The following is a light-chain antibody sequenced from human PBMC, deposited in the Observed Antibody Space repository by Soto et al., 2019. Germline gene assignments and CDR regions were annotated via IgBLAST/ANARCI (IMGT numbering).Light chain of an antibody. CDR2: DAS. Sequence: EIVLTQSPATLSLSPGERATLSCRASQSVSSYLAWYQQKPGQAPRLLIYDASNRATGIPARFSGSGSGTDFTLTISSLQPEDFATYYCQQSYDLPRTFGQGTRLDIK. J-gene: IGKJ2*01. CDR3: QQSYDLPRT. V-gene: IGKV3-11*01. CDR1: QSVSSY.